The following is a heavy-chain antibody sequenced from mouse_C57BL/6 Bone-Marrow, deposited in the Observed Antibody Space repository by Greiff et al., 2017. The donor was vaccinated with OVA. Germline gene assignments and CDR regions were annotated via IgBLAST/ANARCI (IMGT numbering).Heavy chain of an antibody. CDR2: INPNNGGT. D-gene: IGHD4-1*01. V-gene: IGHV1-22*01. CDR3: AISAGKRFAY. J-gene: IGHJ3*01. CDR1: GYTFTDYN. Sequence: EVQLQESGPELVKPGASVKMSCKASGYTFTDYNMHWVKQSHGKSLEWIGYINPNNGGTSYNQKFKGKATLTVNKSSSTAYMELRSLTSEDSAVYYCAISAGKRFAYWGQGTLVTVSA.